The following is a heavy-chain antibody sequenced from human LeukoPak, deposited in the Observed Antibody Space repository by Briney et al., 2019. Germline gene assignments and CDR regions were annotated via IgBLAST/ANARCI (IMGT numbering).Heavy chain of an antibody. CDR3: AKVKGEKQWLVGELVFDY. J-gene: IGHJ4*02. CDR2: ISGSGGST. V-gene: IGHV3-23*01. CDR1: GFTFSSYA. Sequence: PGGSLRLSCAASGFTFSSYAMSWVRQAPGKGLEWVSAISGSGGSTYYADSVKGRFTISRDNSKNTLYLQMNSLRAEDTAVYYCAKVKGEKQWLVGELVFDYWGQGTLVTVSS. D-gene: IGHD6-19*01.